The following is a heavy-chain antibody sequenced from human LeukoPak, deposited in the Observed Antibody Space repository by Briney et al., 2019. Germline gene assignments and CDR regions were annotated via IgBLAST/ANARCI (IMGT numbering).Heavy chain of an antibody. Sequence: PGTSLRLSCAASGFSFSSYSMNWVRQAPGKGLEWVSSISSSSSYTYYADSVKGRFTISRDNAKNSLYLQMNSLRAEDTAVYYCARSVSTYYFDYWGQGTLVTVSS. J-gene: IGHJ4*02. CDR2: ISSSSSYT. CDR1: GFSFSSYS. D-gene: IGHD4-11*01. V-gene: IGHV3-21*01. CDR3: ARSVSTYYFDY.